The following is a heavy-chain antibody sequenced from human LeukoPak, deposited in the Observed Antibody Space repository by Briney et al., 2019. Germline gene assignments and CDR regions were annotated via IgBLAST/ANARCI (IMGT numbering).Heavy chain of an antibody. V-gene: IGHV4-59*08. CDR1: GGSISRYY. CDR3: ARHSDGNYGSSPQPYFDF. Sequence: PSETLSLTCTVSGGSISRYYWSWIRQPPGKGLEWIGYIFYSGNTNYNPSLKSRVTISVDTSKNQFSLKLSSVTAADTAVFYCARHSDGNYGSSPQPYFDFWGQGTLVTVSS. CDR2: IFYSGNT. J-gene: IGHJ4*02. D-gene: IGHD3-22*01.